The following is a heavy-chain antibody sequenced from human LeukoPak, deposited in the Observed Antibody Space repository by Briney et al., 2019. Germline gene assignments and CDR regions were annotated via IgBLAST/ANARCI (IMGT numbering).Heavy chain of an antibody. CDR3: ARDHDYGDYRPDY. V-gene: IGHV3-33*01. CDR1: GFTFSSYG. J-gene: IGHJ4*02. Sequence: GRSLRLSCAASGFTFSSYGMHWVRQAPGKGLEWVAVIWYDGSNKYYADSVKGRFTISRDNSKNTLYLQMNSLRAEDAAVYYCARDHDYGDYRPDYWGQGTQVTVSS. D-gene: IGHD4-17*01. CDR2: IWYDGSNK.